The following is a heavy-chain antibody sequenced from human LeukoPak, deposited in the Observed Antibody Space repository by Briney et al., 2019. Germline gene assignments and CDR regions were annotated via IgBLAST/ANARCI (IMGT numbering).Heavy chain of an antibody. V-gene: IGHV1-3*01. CDR1: GYTFTSYA. CDR2: INAGNGNT. CDR3: ARGRARSYLYDY. Sequence: ASVKVSCKASGYTFTSYAMHWVRQAPGQRLEWMGWINAGNGNTKYSQKFQGRVTITRDTSASTAYMELSSLRSEDTAVYYCARGRARSYLYDYWGQGTLVTVSS. D-gene: IGHD1-26*01. J-gene: IGHJ4*02.